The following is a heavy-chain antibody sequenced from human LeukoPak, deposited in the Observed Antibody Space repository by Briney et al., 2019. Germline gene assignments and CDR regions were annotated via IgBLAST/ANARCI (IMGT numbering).Heavy chain of an antibody. CDR2: TYSGGST. Sequence: GGSLRLSCAASGFTVSSNYMSWVRKAPGERLEWASVTYSGGSTYYADSVKGRFTISRDNSKNTLYLQMNSLRAEDTAVYYCARGYIYYYYMDVWGKGTTVTVSS. CDR1: GFTVSSNY. V-gene: IGHV3-53*01. CDR3: ARGYIYYYYMDV. D-gene: IGHD5-18*01. J-gene: IGHJ6*03.